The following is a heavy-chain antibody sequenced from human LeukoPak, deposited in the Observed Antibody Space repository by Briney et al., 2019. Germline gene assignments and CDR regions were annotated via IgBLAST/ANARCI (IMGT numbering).Heavy chain of an antibody. CDR1: GFTFGDYA. J-gene: IGHJ4*02. CDR3: TRGQGITMIVVHFDY. CDR2: IRSKAYGGTT. Sequence: PGGSLRLSGTASGFTFGDYAMSWFRQAPGKGLEWVGFIRSKAYGGTTEYAASVKGRFTISRDDSKSIAYLQMNSLKTEDTAVYYCTRGQGITMIVVHFDYWGQGTLVTVSS. V-gene: IGHV3-49*03. D-gene: IGHD3-22*01.